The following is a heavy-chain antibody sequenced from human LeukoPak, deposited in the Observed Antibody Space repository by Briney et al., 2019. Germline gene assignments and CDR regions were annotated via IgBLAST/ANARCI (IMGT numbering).Heavy chain of an antibody. J-gene: IGHJ6*03. CDR2: ISSSSSYI. V-gene: IGHV3-21*01. CDR1: GFTFSSYS. Sequence: GGSLRLSCAASGFTFSSYSMSWVRQAPGKGLEWVSSISSSSSYIYYADSVKGRFTISRDNAKNSLYLQMNSLRAEDTAVYYCARAITYCSSTSCYGLLWDYYYMDVWGKGTTVTVSS. CDR3: ARAITYCSSTSCYGLLWDYYYMDV. D-gene: IGHD2-2*01.